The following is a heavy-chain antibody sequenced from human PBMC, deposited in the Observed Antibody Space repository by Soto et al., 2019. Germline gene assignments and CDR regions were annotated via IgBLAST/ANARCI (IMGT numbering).Heavy chain of an antibody. V-gene: IGHV3-33*01. CDR2: IWYDGSNK. D-gene: IGHD3-22*01. CDR3: ARGSYYDSTVYAFDI. J-gene: IGHJ3*02. CDR1: GFTFSSYG. Sequence: SLRLSCAGSGFTFSSYGMHWVRQAPGKGLEWVAVIWYDGSNKYYADSVKGRFTISRDNSKNTLYLQMNSLRAEDTAVYYCARGSYYDSTVYAFDIWGQGTMVTVSS.